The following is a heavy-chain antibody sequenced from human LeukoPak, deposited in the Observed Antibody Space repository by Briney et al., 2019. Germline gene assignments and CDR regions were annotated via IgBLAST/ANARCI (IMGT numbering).Heavy chain of an antibody. Sequence: GRSLRLSCAASGFTLSSYAMHWVRQAPGKGLEGVADISYDGSNKYYADSVKGRFTISRDNSKNTLYLQMNSLRAEDTAVYYCARMSPPYCSGVSCYSGDYYYYGMDVWGQRTTVTVSS. D-gene: IGHD2-15*01. J-gene: IGHJ6*02. CDR3: ARMSPPYCSGVSCYSGDYYYYGMDV. V-gene: IGHV3-30-3*01. CDR2: ISYDGSNK. CDR1: GFTLSSYA.